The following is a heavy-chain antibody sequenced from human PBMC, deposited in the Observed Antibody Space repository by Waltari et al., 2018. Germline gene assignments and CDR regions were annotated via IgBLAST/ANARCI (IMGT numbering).Heavy chain of an antibody. CDR3: ARDRGLRGGYDS. Sequence: QVQLQESGPGLVTPSGTLSLTCAVSGVSISSSNWWSWVRQPPGKGLEWLGEIHPSGTTNYNPSLKSRVTISVDNSKNQFSLKLSSMTAADTAVYYCARDRGLRGGYDSWGQGTLVTVSS. D-gene: IGHD5-12*01. J-gene: IGHJ5*02. V-gene: IGHV4-4*02. CDR2: IHPSGTT. CDR1: GVSISSSNW.